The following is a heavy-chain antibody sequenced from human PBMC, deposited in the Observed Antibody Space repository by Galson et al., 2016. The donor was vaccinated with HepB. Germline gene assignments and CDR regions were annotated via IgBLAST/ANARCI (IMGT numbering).Heavy chain of an antibody. CDR1: GFTFSNHD. Sequence: SLRLSCAASGFTFSNHDMDWVRQAPGKGLEYISNINYRGESTSYVDSVKGRFTISRDNSRNTLYLQMDNLRAEDTAIYYCVKDLNWEAGCWGRGTPVTVSS. V-gene: IGHV3-23*01. D-gene: IGHD7-27*01. J-gene: IGHJ4*02. CDR2: INYRGEST. CDR3: VKDLNWEAGC.